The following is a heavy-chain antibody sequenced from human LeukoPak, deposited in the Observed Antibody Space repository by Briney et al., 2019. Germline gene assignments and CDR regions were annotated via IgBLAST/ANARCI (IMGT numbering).Heavy chain of an antibody. CDR3: ARHTAAAGLYYMDV. V-gene: IGHV5-51*01. CDR2: IYPGDSET. D-gene: IGHD6-13*01. J-gene: IGHJ6*03. Sequence: GESLKISCQGSGFRFSSYWIGWVRQMPGKGLEWMGIIYPGDSETTYSPSLQGLVTISADKSISTAYLQWSSLKASDSAMYYCARHTAAAGLYYMDVWGKGTTVTVSS. CDR1: GFRFSSYW.